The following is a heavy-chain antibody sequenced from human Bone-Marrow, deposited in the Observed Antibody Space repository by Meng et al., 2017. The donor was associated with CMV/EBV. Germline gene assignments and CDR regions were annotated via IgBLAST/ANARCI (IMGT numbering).Heavy chain of an antibody. CDR3: ARPPVRSLDNFFDS. Sequence: GESLKISCAASGFTFSSYGMHWVRQAPGKGLEWVASIKQDGSDRCYVDSVRGRFTISRDNAKKSLYLQMNSLIAEDTAVNYCARPPVRSLDNFFDSCGQGTLITVSS. CDR2: IKQDGSDR. D-gene: IGHD3-3*01. CDR1: GFTFSSYG. J-gene: IGHJ5*01. V-gene: IGHV3-7*01.